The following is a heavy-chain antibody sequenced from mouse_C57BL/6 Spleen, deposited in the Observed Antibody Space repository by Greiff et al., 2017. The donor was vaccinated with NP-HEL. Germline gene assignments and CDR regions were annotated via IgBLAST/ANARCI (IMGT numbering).Heavy chain of an antibody. V-gene: IGHV10-1*01. CDR2: IRSKSNNYAT. CDR3: VRQAGTAWYFDV. J-gene: IGHJ1*03. CDR1: GFSFNTYA. Sequence: DVMLVESGGGLVQPKGSLKLSCAASGFSFNTYAMNWVRQAPGQGLEWVARIRSKSNNYATYYADSVKDRFTISRDDSDSMLYLQMNNLKTADTAMYYCVRQAGTAWYFDVWGTGTTVTVSS. D-gene: IGHD4-1*01.